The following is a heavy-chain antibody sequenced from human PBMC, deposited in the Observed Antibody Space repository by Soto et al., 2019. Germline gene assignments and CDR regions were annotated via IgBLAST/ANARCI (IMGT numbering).Heavy chain of an antibody. CDR1: GFTFSSYA. Sequence: GGSLRLSCAASGFTFSSYAMHWVRQAPGKGLEWVAVLSYDGSNKYYADSVKGRFTISRDNSKNTLYLQMNSLRAEDTAIYFCAKDPSTGSADFWGQGTLVTVSS. J-gene: IGHJ4*02. CDR2: LSYDGSNK. V-gene: IGHV3-30-3*01. D-gene: IGHD3-9*01. CDR3: AKDPSTGSADF.